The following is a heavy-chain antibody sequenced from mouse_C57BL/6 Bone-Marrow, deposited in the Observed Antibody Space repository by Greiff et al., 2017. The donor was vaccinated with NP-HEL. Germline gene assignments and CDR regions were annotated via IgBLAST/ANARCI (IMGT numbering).Heavy chain of an antibody. Sequence: EVQLQQSGPVLVKPGASVKMSCKASGYTFTDYYLNWVKPSHGKSLEWIGVINPYNGGTSYNQKFKGKATLTVDKSSSTAYMGLNSLTSEDSAVYNCARSGSSCFFDYWGQGTTLTVSS. CDR3: ARSGSSCFFDY. J-gene: IGHJ2*01. V-gene: IGHV1-19*01. CDR2: INPYNGGT. D-gene: IGHD1-1*01. CDR1: GYTFTDYY.